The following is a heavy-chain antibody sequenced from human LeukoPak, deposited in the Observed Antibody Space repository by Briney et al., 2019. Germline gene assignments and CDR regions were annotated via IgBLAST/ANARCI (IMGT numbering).Heavy chain of an antibody. CDR3: AGTTTVITLTAFDF. V-gene: IGHV3-53*01. Sequence: GGSLRLSCAVSGFTVSSNYMSRVRQAPGKGLEWVSIIYSGGSTDYADSVKGRFTISRDNSKNTLYFQMKSLRAEDTAVYYCAGTTTVITLTAFDFWGQGTMVTVSS. CDR1: GFTVSSNY. J-gene: IGHJ3*01. D-gene: IGHD4-11*01. CDR2: IYSGGST.